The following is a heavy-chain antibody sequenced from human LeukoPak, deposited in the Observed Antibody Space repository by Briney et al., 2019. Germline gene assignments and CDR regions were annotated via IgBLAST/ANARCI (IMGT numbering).Heavy chain of an antibody. CDR1: GFTFSSYW. V-gene: IGHV3-23*01. D-gene: IGHD5-12*01. CDR3: AKDSVKWLRFNYYYYGLDV. CDR2: INTSSDKR. J-gene: IGHJ6*02. Sequence: GGSLRLSCAASGFTFSSYWMHWVRRAPGKGLEWVSTINTSSDKRYYADSVKGRFTISRDNSKNTLYLQMNSLRVEDTAVFYCAKDSVKWLRFNYYYYGLDVWGQGTTVTVS.